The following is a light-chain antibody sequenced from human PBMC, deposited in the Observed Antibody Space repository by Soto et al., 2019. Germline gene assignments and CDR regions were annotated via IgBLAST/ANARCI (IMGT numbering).Light chain of an antibody. CDR3: HHYFSSQWS. CDR2: WAS. V-gene: IGKV4-1*01. J-gene: IGKJ1*01. Sequence: DIVMTQSPDSLAVSLGERATINCKSSQSVLYSFNNKNYLAWYQQKPGQPPKLLVYWASTRESGVPDRFSGSESGSDFTLTISSLQAEDVAVYFCHHYFSSQWSFGQGNKVEIK. CDR1: QSVLYSFNNKNY.